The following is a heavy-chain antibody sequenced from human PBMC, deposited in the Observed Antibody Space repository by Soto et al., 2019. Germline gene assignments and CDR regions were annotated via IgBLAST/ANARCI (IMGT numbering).Heavy chain of an antibody. V-gene: IGHV3-74*01. CDR3: TRDSFDETYYYGMDV. Sequence: EVQLVESGGGSVQPGGSLRISCVASGFTFRKSWMHWVRQTPGKGLVWVSRINPDGSFTSYAESVKGRFSMTRDNAKNTLYLQMNSLRAGDTAVYYCTRDSFDETYYYGMDVWGQGTTVTVSS. CDR1: GFTFRKSW. D-gene: IGHD3-9*01. J-gene: IGHJ6*02. CDR2: INPDGSFT.